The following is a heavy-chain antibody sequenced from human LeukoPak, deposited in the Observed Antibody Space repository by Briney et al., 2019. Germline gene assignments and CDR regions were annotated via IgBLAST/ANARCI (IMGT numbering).Heavy chain of an antibody. D-gene: IGHD4-11*01. CDR3: ARSDYTDPYFDY. Sequence: GGSLRLSCAASGFTFSSYEMNWVRQAPGKGLEWVSYIRSSGSTIYYADSVKGRFTISRDNAKNSLYLQMNSLRAEDTAVYYCARSDYTDPYFDYWGQGTLVTVSS. CDR2: IRSSGSTI. CDR1: GFTFSSYE. J-gene: IGHJ4*02. V-gene: IGHV3-48*03.